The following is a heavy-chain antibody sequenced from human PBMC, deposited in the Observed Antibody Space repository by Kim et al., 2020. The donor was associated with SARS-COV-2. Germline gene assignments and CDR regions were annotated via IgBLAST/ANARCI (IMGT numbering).Heavy chain of an antibody. CDR2: IKTKSDGTI. Sequence: GGSLRLSCATSGFTFSQAWMSWVRQAPGKGQEWVGRIKTKSDGTIEYAAPVKGRFTISRDDSANTLYLQMDSLKTEDTAVYYCTTSFDYWGQGTLVIVSS. V-gene: IGHV3-15*01. CDR1: GFTFSQAW. J-gene: IGHJ4*02. CDR3: TTSFDY.